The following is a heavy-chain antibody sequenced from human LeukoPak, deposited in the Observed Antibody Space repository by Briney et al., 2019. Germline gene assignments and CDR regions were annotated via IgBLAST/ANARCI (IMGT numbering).Heavy chain of an antibody. CDR2: INHSGNT. V-gene: IGHV4-34*01. D-gene: IGHD3-9*01. Sequence: SETLSLTCAVSGGSFSPYYWSWIRQPPGKGLEWIGEINHSGNTNYNPSLKSRVTISVDTPKNQFSLKLSSVTAADTAVYYCARHFDSVDLLDYWGQGTLVTVSS. CDR3: ARHFDSVDLLDY. CDR1: GGSFSPYY. J-gene: IGHJ4*02.